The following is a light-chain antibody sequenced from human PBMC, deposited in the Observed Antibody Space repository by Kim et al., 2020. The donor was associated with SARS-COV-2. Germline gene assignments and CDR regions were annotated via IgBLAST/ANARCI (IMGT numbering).Light chain of an antibody. J-gene: IGKJ2*01. CDR1: PSLGTRP. Sequence: SAAERASLSSTASPSLGTRPLSWYQQQPAQAPRLLLFRASPRAPGVPARFSGGGSATAFSTTINSLVPHDVSVYYCQQLGSSPLYTFGQGTKLEI. CDR2: RAS. CDR3: QQLGSSPLYT. V-gene: IGKV3-20*01.